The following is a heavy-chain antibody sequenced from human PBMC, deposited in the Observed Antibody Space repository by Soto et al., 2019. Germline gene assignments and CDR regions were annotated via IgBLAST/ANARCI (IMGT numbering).Heavy chain of an antibody. CDR3: ARGGSSWSGAWYFDL. V-gene: IGHV4-59*01. D-gene: IGHD6-13*01. J-gene: IGHJ2*01. CDR1: GGSISHYY. Sequence: QVQLQESGPGLVKPSETLSLTCTVSGGSISHYYWSWIRQPPGKGLEWIGYIYYSGSANYNPSLQSRVIIPVDTSKNQFSLKLSSVTAADTAVYFCARGGSSWSGAWYFDLWGRGTLVTVSS. CDR2: IYYSGSA.